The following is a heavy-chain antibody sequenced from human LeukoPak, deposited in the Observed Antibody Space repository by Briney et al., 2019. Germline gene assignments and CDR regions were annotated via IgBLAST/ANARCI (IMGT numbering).Heavy chain of an antibody. CDR2: ISSTGGTT. Sequence: GGSLRLSCAASGITFSSYGMSWVRQAPGKGLEWVSSISSTGGTTYCADSVKGRFTISRDNSKNTLYLQMNSLRAEDTAIYYCAKNGDRGAYCTGGTCYPYFYYYMDVWGKGTTVTI. V-gene: IGHV3-23*01. D-gene: IGHD2-15*01. J-gene: IGHJ6*03. CDR3: AKNGDRGAYCTGGTCYPYFYYYMDV. CDR1: GITFSSYG.